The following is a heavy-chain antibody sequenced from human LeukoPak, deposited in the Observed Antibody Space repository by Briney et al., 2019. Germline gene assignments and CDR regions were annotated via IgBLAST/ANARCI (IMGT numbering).Heavy chain of an antibody. V-gene: IGHV4-30-4*08. J-gene: IGHJ3*02. D-gene: IGHD4-23*01. CDR3: ARRPSTVEGAFDI. CDR2: IYYSGST. Sequence: SQTLSLTCTVSGGSISSGDYYWSWIRQPPGKGLEWIGYIYYSGSTYYNPSLKSRVTISVDTSKNQFSLKLSSVTAADTAVYYCARRPSTVEGAFDIWGQGTMGTVSS. CDR1: GGSISSGDYY.